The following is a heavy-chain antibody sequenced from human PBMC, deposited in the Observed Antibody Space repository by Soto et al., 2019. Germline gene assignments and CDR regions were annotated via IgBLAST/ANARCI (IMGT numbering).Heavy chain of an antibody. Sequence: QVQLQESGPGLVKPSETLSLTCTVSGGSISSYYWSWIRQPPGKGLEWIGSTNYNPSLKSRVTISVDTSKNQFSLTLSSGTAADTAVYYCAREKEGSNRGGDFDYWGQGTLVTVSS. CDR3: AREKEGSNRGGDFDY. J-gene: IGHJ4*02. CDR1: GGSISSYY. D-gene: IGHD3-16*01. V-gene: IGHV4-59*01. CDR2: ST.